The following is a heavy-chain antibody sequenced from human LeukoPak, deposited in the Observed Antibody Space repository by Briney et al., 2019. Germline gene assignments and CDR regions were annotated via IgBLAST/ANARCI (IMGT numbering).Heavy chain of an antibody. CDR1: GGSISSGDYY. V-gene: IGHV4-30-4*08. CDR2: IYYSGST. Sequence: KTSETLSLTCTVSGGSISSGDYYWSWIRQPPGKGLEWIGYIYYSGSTYYNPSLESRVTISVDTSKNQFSLKLSSVTAADTAVYYCARVGYCSGGSCYDYWGQGTLVTVSS. J-gene: IGHJ4*02. CDR3: ARVGYCSGGSCYDY. D-gene: IGHD2-15*01.